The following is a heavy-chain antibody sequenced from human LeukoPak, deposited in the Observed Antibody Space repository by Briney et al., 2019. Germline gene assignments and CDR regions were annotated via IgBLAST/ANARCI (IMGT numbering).Heavy chain of an antibody. CDR3: ARGKSSSPLLYYYYYMDV. CDR1: GFTVSSNY. D-gene: IGHD6-6*01. Sequence: GGSLRLSCAASGFTVSSNYMSWVRQAPGKGLEWVSVIYSGGSTYYADSVKGRFTISRDNSKNTLYLQMNSLRAEDTAVYYCARGKSSSPLLYYYYYMDVWGKGTTVTVSS. CDR2: IYSGGST. J-gene: IGHJ6*03. V-gene: IGHV3-53*01.